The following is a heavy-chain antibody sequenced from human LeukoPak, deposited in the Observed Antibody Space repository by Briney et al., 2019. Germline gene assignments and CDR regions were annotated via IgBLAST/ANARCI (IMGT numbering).Heavy chain of an antibody. CDR2: IYYSGST. D-gene: IGHD4-17*01. J-gene: IGHJ4*02. CDR1: GGSISSYY. V-gene: IGHV4-59*08. CDR3: ARLSKDYGDYLATFDY. Sequence: SETLSLTCTVSGGSISSYYWSWIRQPPGKGLEWIGYIYYSGSTNYNPSLKSRVTISVDTSKNQFSLKLSSVTAADTAVYYCARLSKDYGDYLATFDYWGQGTLVTVSS.